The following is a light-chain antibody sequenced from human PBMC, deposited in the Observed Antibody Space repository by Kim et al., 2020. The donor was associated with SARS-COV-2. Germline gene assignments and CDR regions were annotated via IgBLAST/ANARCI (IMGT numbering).Light chain of an antibody. Sequence: ASTGDRVTITCRASQDIGSYLAWDQQKPGQAPSLPIYTASTLQSGVPSRFSGSGSGTDFTLTISCLQSEDYASYYCQQYYSDPRTFGQGTKVKS. V-gene: IGKV1-8*01. CDR3: QQYYSDPRT. CDR1: QDIGSY. CDR2: TAS. J-gene: IGKJ1*01.